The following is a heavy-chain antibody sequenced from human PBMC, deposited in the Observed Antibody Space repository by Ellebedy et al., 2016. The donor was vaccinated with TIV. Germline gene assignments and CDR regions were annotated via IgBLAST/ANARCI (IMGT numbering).Heavy chain of an antibody. CDR2: IRSTGSDK. D-gene: IGHD2-15*01. CDR1: GFTFSNYN. CDR3: AKGWSTPDS. V-gene: IGHV3-21*06. Sequence: GESLKISCVASGFTFSNYNMNWVRQSPGKGLEWVSSIRSTGSDKYYAESVKGRFTISRDNAQNTLFLRMNSLRVEDTAVYYCAKGWSTPDSWGQGTLVIVSS. J-gene: IGHJ4*02.